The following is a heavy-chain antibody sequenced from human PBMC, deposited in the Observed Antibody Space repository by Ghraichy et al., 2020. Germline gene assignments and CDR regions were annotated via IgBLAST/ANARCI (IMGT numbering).Heavy chain of an antibody. CDR3: ATTYSGSSNWFDP. CDR1: GGSFSGYY. D-gene: IGHD1-26*01. V-gene: IGHV4-34*01. J-gene: IGHJ5*02. Sequence: ESLNISCAVYGGSFSGYYWSWIRQPPGKGLEWIGEINHSGSTNYNPALKSRVTISVDTSKNQFSLKLSSVTAADTAVYYCATTYSGSSNWFDPWGQGTLVNGSP. CDR2: INHSGST.